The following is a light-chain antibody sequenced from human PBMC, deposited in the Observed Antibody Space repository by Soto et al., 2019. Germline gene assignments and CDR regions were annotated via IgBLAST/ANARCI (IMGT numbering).Light chain of an antibody. CDR1: QSVSSY. CDR2: DAS. CDR3: QQRSNWPPVT. J-gene: IGKJ5*01. Sequence: IVLTHSPATLSLSPGESATLSCRDSQSVSSYLAWYQQKPGQAPRLLIYDASNRATGIPARFSGSGSGTHFTLTISSLEPEDFAVYYCQQRSNWPPVTSGQGTRLEIK. V-gene: IGKV3-11*01.